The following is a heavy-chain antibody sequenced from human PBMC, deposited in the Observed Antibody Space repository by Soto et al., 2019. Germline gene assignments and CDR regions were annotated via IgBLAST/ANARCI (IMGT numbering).Heavy chain of an antibody. CDR3: ARWSFLDY. Sequence: GGSLRLSCTASGFSFSSYALSWVRQAPGKGLEWVSTISGSDGKTYYADSVKGRFSISRDTSKTTLYLEMTSLRVEDTAVYYCARWSFLDYWGQGTRVTVSS. CDR1: GFSFSSYA. J-gene: IGHJ4*02. V-gene: IGHV3-23*01. D-gene: IGHD1-26*01. CDR2: ISGSDGKT.